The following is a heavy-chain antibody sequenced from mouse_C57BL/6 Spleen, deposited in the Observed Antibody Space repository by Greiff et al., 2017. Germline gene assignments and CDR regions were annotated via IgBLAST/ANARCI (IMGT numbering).Heavy chain of an antibody. V-gene: IGHV1-61*01. CDR2: IYPSDSET. Sequence: VQLQQPGAELVRPGSSVKLSCKASGYTFTSYWMDWVKQRPGQGLEWIGNIYPSDSETHYNQKFKDKATLTVDKSSSTAYMQLSSLTSEDSAVYYCARIGANWDGPYWGQGTLVTVSA. CDR1: GYTFTSYW. J-gene: IGHJ3*01. CDR3: ARIGANWDGPY. D-gene: IGHD4-1*01.